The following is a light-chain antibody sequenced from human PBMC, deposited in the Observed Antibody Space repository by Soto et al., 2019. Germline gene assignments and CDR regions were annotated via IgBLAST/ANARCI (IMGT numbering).Light chain of an antibody. Sequence: QSVLTQPPSASGTPGQRVTISCSGSSSNIGTNTVNWYQQLPGTAPKLLISSNNQRPSGVPDRFSGSKSGTSASLAISGLQSEDEADYYCAAWDDRLNGYVFGTGTKLTVL. V-gene: IGLV1-44*01. CDR1: SSNIGTNT. J-gene: IGLJ1*01. CDR3: AAWDDRLNGYV. CDR2: SNN.